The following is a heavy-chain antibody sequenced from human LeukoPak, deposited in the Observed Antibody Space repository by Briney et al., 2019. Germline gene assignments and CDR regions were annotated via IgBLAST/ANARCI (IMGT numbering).Heavy chain of an antibody. CDR1: GGSISGSSYY. J-gene: IGHJ4*02. CDR3: ARQKESGWPEYYFDY. D-gene: IGHD6-19*01. Sequence: SETLSLTCTVSGGSISGSSYYWGWIRQPPGKGLEWIGSIYYSGSTYYNPSLKSRVTISVDTSKDQFSLKLSSVTAADTAVYYCARQKESGWPEYYFDYWGQGTLVTVSS. CDR2: IYYSGST. V-gene: IGHV4-39*01.